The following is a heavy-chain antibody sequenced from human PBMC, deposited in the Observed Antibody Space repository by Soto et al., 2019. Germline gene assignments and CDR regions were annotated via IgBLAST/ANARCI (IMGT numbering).Heavy chain of an antibody. CDR2: INHSGST. CDR3: ASGAYDYYSSGYLHYFDY. CDR1: GGSFSGYY. V-gene: IGHV4-34*01. Sequence: SETLSLTCAVYGGSFSGYYWSWIRQPPGKGLEWIGEINHSGSTNYNPSLKSRVTISVDTSKNQFSLKLSSATAADTAVYYCASGAYDYYSSGYLHYFDYWGQGTLVTVSS. J-gene: IGHJ4*02. D-gene: IGHD3-22*01.